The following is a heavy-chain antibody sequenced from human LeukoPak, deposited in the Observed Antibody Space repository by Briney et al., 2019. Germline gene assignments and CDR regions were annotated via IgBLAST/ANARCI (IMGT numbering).Heavy chain of an antibody. CDR2: IKSKTDGGTT. V-gene: IGHV3-15*01. J-gene: IGHJ4*02. Sequence: AGGSLRLSCAASGLTFSNAWMSWVRQPPGKGREWVVRIKSKTDGGTTDYAAPVKGRFTISRDDSKNTLYLQMNSLKTEDTAVYYCTTDLFYGGNSGAVLDYWGRGTLVTVSS. D-gene: IGHD4-23*01. CDR1: GLTFSNAW. CDR3: TTDLFYGGNSGAVLDY.